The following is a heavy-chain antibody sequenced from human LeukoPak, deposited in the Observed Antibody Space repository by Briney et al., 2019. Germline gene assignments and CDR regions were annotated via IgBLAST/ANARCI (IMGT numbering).Heavy chain of an antibody. CDR1: GFTFSNYV. CDR3: AKNVSAIVYYAMDV. CDR2: ITGSGSST. J-gene: IGHJ6*02. V-gene: IGHV3-23*01. D-gene: IGHD1-26*01. Sequence: PGGSLRLSCAASGFTFSNYVMSWVRQAPGRGLEWVSAITGSGSSTYYSVSVRGRFTISRDNSKNTLYLQMNSLRVEDTAVYYCAKNVSAIVYYAMDVWGQGTTVTVSS.